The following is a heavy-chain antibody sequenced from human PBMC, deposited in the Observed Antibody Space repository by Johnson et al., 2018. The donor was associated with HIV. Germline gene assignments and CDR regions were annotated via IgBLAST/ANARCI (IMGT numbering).Heavy chain of an antibody. CDR3: ARLGVGATWHAFDI. V-gene: IGHV3-30*02. CDR1: GFTFSSYG. Sequence: QMQLVESGGGVVQAGGSLRLSCAASGFTFSSYGMHWVRQAPGKGLEWVAFIRYDGSNKYYADSVKGRFTISRDNSKNTLYLQMNSLRAEDTAVYYCARLGVGATWHAFDIWGQGTIVTVSS. J-gene: IGHJ3*02. D-gene: IGHD1-26*01. CDR2: IRYDGSNK.